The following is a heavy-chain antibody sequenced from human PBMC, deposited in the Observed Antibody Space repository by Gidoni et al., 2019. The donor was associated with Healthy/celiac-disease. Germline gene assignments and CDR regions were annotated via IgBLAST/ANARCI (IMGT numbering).Heavy chain of an antibody. J-gene: IGHJ5*02. D-gene: IGHD4-17*01. CDR3: ARAGQDYGGNSGFWFDP. CDR2: IYYSGST. CDR1: GGSLSSYY. Sequence: QVQLQESGPGVVKPSETLSLTCTVSGGSLSSYYSSWSRQPPGKGLEWIGYIYYSGSTNYNPSHKSRVTISVDTSKNQFYRKLSSVTDADTAVYYCARAGQDYGGNSGFWFDPWGQGTLVTVSS. V-gene: IGHV4-59*01.